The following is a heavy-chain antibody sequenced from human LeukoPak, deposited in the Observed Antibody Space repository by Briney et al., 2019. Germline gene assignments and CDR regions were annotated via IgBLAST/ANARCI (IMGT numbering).Heavy chain of an antibody. V-gene: IGHV3-74*01. D-gene: IGHD1-7*01. CDR3: ARDLGTIHYYYYYYMDV. J-gene: IGHJ6*03. CDR2: INSDGSST. CDR1: GFTFSSYW. Sequence: GGSLRLSCAASGFTFSSYWMHWVRQAPGKGLVWVSRINSDGSSTSYADSVKGRFTISRDNAKNTLYLQMNSLRAEDTAVYYCARDLGTIHYYYYYYMDVWGKGTTVTVSS.